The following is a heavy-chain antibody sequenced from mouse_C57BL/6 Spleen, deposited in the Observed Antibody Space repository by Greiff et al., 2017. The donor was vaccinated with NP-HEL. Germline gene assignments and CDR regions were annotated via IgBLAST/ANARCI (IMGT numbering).Heavy chain of an antibody. CDR3: ARVSDGYYWYFDV. V-gene: IGHV1-81*01. CDR1: GYTFPSYG. D-gene: IGHD2-3*01. J-gene: IGHJ1*03. CDR2: IYPRSGNT. Sequence: QVQLQQSGAELARPGASVKLSCKASGYTFPSYGISWVTQRTGQGLEWIGEIYPRSGNTYYNEKFKGKATLTADKSSSTAYMELRSLTSEDSAVYFCARVSDGYYWYFDVWGTGTTVTVSS.